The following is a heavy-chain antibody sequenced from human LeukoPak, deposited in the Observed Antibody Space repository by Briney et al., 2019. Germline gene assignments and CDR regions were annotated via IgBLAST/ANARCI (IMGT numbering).Heavy chain of an antibody. D-gene: IGHD4-17*01. CDR3: AGGTATVTMEF. CDR1: GFTFSSYS. V-gene: IGHV3-30*03. CDR2: ISYDGSNK. J-gene: IGHJ4*02. Sequence: GGSLRLSCAASGFTFSSYSMHWVRQAPGKGLEWVAVISYDGSNKYYADSVKGRFTISRDNSKNTLYLQMNSLRAEDTAVYYCAGGTATVTMEFWGQGTLVTVSS.